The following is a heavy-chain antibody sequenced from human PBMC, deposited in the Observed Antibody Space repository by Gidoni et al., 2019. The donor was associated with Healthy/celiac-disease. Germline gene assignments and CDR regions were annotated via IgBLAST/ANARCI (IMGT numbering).Heavy chain of an antibody. D-gene: IGHD2-15*01. J-gene: IGHJ3*02. CDR3: AREPNHCSGGSCPSDAFDI. V-gene: IGHV4-31*03. CDR1: GGSISSGGYY. Sequence: QVQLQESGPGLVKPSQTLSLPCTVSGGSISSGGYYWSWIRQHPGKGLEWIGYIYYSGSTYYNPSLKSRVTISVDTSKNQFSLKLSSVTAADTAVYYCAREPNHCSGGSCPSDAFDIWGQGTMVTVSS. CDR2: IYYSGST.